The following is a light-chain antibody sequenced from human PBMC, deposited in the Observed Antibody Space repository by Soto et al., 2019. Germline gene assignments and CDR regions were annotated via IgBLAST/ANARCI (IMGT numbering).Light chain of an antibody. J-gene: IGKJ4*01. Sequence: EIVLTQSPATLSSSPGERATLSCRASQSVSSYLDWYQQKPGQAPRLLIYGASNRATGIPARFSGSGSGTDFTLTISSLEPEDFSVYYCQQRTNWLTFGGGTKVEI. V-gene: IGKV3-11*01. CDR1: QSVSSY. CDR2: GAS. CDR3: QQRTNWLT.